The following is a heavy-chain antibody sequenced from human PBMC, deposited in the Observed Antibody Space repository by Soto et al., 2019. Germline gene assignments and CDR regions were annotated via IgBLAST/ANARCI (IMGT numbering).Heavy chain of an antibody. D-gene: IGHD3-22*01. V-gene: IGHV3-23*01. J-gene: IGHJ3*02. Sequence: PGGSLRLSCAASGFTFSSYAMSWVRQAPGKGLEWVSAISGSGGSTYYADSVKGRFTISRDNSKNTLYLQMNSLRAEDTAVYYCAKDVRIVVVITDTGAFDIWGRGTMVTVSS. CDR3: AKDVRIVVVITDTGAFDI. CDR1: GFTFSSYA. CDR2: ISGSGGST.